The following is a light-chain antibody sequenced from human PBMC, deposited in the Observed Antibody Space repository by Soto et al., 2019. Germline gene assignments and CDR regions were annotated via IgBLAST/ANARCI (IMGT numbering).Light chain of an antibody. J-gene: IGKJ4*02. CDR2: GAS. Sequence: EIVLTQSPDTLSLTPGERATLSCGASQSVDSSYVAWYQQKPGLAPRLLIYGASTRATGIPARFSGRGSGTEFTLTISSLRSEDFAVYYCQQYKNWPRTFGRGTKVDIK. CDR3: QQYKNWPRT. V-gene: IGKV3-15*01. CDR1: QSVDSS.